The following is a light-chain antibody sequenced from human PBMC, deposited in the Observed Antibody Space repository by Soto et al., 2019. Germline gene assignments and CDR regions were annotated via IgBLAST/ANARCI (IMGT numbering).Light chain of an antibody. Sequence: DIQMTQSPSTPSGSVGDRVTITCRASQTISSWLAWYQQKPGKAPKLLIYKASTLKSGVPSRFSGSGSGTEFTLTISSLQPDDFATYYCQHYNSYSGAFGQGTKVDI. J-gene: IGKJ1*01. CDR1: QTISSW. V-gene: IGKV1-5*03. CDR2: KAS. CDR3: QHYNSYSGA.